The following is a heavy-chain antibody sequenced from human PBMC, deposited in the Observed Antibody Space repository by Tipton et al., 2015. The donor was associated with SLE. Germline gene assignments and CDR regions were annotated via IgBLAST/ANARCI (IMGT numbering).Heavy chain of an antibody. D-gene: IGHD6-13*01. J-gene: IGHJ1*01. CDR3: ARDRGQQLQRGYFQH. V-gene: IGHV4-31*03. Sequence: TLSLTCTVFRDSVSSGGFYWTWIRQFPGQGLEWIGYKYTRGSAYHNLSLAGRVSISVDTSQNQVSLKRTSVTAADTAVYYCARDRGQQLQRGYFQHWGQGTLVTVSS. CDR1: RDSVSSGGFY. CDR2: KYTRGSA.